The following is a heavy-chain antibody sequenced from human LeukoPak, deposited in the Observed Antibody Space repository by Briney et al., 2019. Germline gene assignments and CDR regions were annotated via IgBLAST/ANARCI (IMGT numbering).Heavy chain of an antibody. D-gene: IGHD3-10*01. Sequence: GGSLRLSCAASGFTFSSYAMSWVRQAPGKGLEWVSAISGSGGSTYYADSVKGRFTISRDNSKNTLYLQMNSLRAEDTAVYYCAKVKKYSYYDGSGPASSFDYWGQGTLVTVSS. CDR3: AKVKKYSYYDGSGPASSFDY. CDR1: GFTFSSYA. CDR2: ISGSGGST. J-gene: IGHJ4*02. V-gene: IGHV3-23*01.